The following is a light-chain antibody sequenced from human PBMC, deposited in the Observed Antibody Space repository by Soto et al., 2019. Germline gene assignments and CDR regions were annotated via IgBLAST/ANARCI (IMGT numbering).Light chain of an antibody. CDR1: QSVSRNY. V-gene: IGKV3-20*01. CDR3: QEDGSAPRT. Sequence: EIVLTQSPGTLSLSPGERATLSCRASQSVSRNYLAWYQQKPGQAPRLLIYAASSRISGIPDRFSGSGSGTDSTRTISTPEPEDFAVYHGQEDGSAPRTFGTGTKVEIK. CDR2: AAS. J-gene: IGKJ1*01.